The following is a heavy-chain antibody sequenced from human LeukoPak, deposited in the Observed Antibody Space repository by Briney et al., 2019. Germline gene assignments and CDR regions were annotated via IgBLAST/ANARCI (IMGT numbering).Heavy chain of an antibody. J-gene: IGHJ4*02. V-gene: IGHV3-15*01. CDR2: IKKKTDGGTT. CDR3: TTEYYYDSSGLFDY. D-gene: IGHD3-22*01. Sequence: AGGSLRLSCVVSGFTFSNAWMSWVRQAPGKGLEWVGRIKKKTDGGTTDYAAPVKGRFTISRDDSKNTLYLQMNSLKTEDTAVYYCTTEYYYDSSGLFDYWGQGTLVTVSS. CDR1: GFTFSNAW.